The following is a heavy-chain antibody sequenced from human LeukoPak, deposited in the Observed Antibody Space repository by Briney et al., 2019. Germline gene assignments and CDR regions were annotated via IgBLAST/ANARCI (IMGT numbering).Heavy chain of an antibody. CDR1: GDSVSSSYYF. V-gene: IGHV4-39*02. Sequence: PSETLSLTCTVSGDSVSSSYYFWGWIRQPPGKGLEWIGEVHHNGSTYHNPSVKSRGTISVDTSKIRVSLNLSSWTAGDTAVYYCARGRGSGWSPFDSWGQGTLVTVSS. D-gene: IGHD6-19*01. CDR3: ARGRGSGWSPFDS. J-gene: IGHJ4*02. CDR2: VHHNGST.